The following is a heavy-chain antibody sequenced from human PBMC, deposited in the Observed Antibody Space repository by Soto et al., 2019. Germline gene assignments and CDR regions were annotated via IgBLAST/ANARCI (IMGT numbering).Heavy chain of an antibody. D-gene: IGHD6-13*01. J-gene: IGHJ5*02. CDR3: AREVYSSSWYPYNWFDP. CDR1: GGSISSRNW. CDR2: IYHSGST. V-gene: IGHV4-4*02. Sequence: SETLSLTCAVSGGSISSRNWWSWVRQPPGKGLEWIGEIYHSGSTNYNPSLKSRVTISVDKSKNQFSLKLSSVTAADTAVYYCAREVYSSSWYPYNWFDPWGQGTLVTVSS.